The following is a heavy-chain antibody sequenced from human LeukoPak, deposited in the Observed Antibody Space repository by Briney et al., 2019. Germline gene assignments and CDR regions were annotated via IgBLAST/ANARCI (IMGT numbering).Heavy chain of an antibody. V-gene: IGHV1-8*01. D-gene: IGHD2-21*02. CDR2: THPDSGNA. J-gene: IGHJ3*01. Sequence: GASVKVSCKASGYTFNSYDINWVRQATGQGLEWMGWTHPDSGNAGHAQKFQGRVTMTWDTSITTVYMELSSLRSEDTAVYYCARRRCGGDCYSDGFDAWGQGTVVTVSS. CDR3: ARRRCGGDCYSDGFDA. CDR1: GYTFNSYD.